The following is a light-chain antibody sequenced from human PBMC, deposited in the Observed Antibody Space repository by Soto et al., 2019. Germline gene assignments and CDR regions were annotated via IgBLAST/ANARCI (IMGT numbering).Light chain of an antibody. Sequence: DIQLTQSPSFLSASVGDRVTITCRASQGISSYLAWYQQKPGKAPKLLIYTASTLQSGVPSRFSGSRSGTEFTLTISSLQPEDFATYYCQQLNSYPFTFGPATKVDIK. CDR2: TAS. J-gene: IGKJ3*01. CDR1: QGISSY. V-gene: IGKV1-9*01. CDR3: QQLNSYPFT.